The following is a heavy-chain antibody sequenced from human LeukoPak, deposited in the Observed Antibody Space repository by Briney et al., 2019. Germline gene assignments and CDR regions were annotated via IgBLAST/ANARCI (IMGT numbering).Heavy chain of an antibody. CDR3: ARGGITGTTRGPTRLNDAFDI. Sequence: EASVKVSCKASGYTFTSYGISWVRQAPGQGLEWMGWISAYNGNTNYAQKLQGRVTMTTDTSTSTAYMELRSLRSDDTAVYYCARGGITGTTRGPTRLNDAFDIWGQGTMVTVSS. J-gene: IGHJ3*02. CDR1: GYTFTSYG. V-gene: IGHV1-18*01. D-gene: IGHD1-20*01. CDR2: ISAYNGNT.